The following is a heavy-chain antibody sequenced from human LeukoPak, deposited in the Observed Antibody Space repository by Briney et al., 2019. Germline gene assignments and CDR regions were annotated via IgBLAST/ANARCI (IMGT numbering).Heavy chain of an antibody. CDR1: GYTFTNFG. V-gene: IGHV1-18*01. Sequence: ASVKVSCKTSGYTFTNFGITWVRQAPGQGLEWMGWISPYNGRTDYAQKLQGRVTMSTDTSTRTAYMELRSLRSDDTALYYCETGSDFHYWGQGTLVTVSS. CDR3: ETGSDFHY. D-gene: IGHD1-26*01. J-gene: IGHJ4*02. CDR2: ISPYNGRT.